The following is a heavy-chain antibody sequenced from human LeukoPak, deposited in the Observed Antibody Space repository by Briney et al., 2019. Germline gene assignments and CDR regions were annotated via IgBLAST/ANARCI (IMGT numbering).Heavy chain of an antibody. CDR3: AKISGSTAL. CDR1: GFTFSNYG. V-gene: IGHV3-30*18. CDR2: ISYDGSNK. J-gene: IGHJ4*02. Sequence: PGRSLRLSCAASGFTFSNYGMHWVRQAPGKGLEWVSVISYDGSNKYYADSVKGRFTISRDNSKNTLYLQMNSRRAEDTAMYYCAKISGSTALWGQGTLVTVSS. D-gene: IGHD1-26*01.